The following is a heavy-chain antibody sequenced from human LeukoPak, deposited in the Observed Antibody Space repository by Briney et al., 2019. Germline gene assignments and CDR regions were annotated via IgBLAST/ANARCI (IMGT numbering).Heavy chain of an antibody. D-gene: IGHD6-19*01. J-gene: IGHJ2*01. Sequence: ASVKVSCKASGYTFTDYWLHWVRQAPGQGPEWMGWISPKRGDTNYAQKFQGRVTMTRDTSISTVYMEVSRLRSDDTAVYYCAGDQGVSGATYWYFDIWGRGTLVTVSS. CDR1: GYTFTDYW. CDR3: AGDQGVSGATYWYFDI. CDR2: ISPKRGDT. V-gene: IGHV1-2*02.